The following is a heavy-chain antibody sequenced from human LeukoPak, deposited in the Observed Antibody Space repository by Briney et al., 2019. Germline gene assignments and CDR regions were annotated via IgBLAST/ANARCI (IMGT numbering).Heavy chain of an antibody. V-gene: IGHV3-23*01. CDR1: GITLSNYG. CDR2: ISERGGST. CDR3: AERGIVIRAVIIIGFHKEAYYFDY. J-gene: IGHJ4*02. Sequence: PGGSLRLSCVVSGITLSNYGMSWVRQAPGKGLEWVSGISERGGSTNYADSVKGRFIISRDTSKNTVYLQMNSLGVEDTAVYFCAERGIVIRAVIIIGFHKEAYYFDYWGQGILVTVSS. D-gene: IGHD3-10*01.